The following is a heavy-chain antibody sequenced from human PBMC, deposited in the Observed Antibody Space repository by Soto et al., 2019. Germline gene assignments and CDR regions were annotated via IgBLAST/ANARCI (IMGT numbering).Heavy chain of an antibody. V-gene: IGHV4-59*01. CDR3: ARVWGGAFDF. CDR2: IYYSGST. J-gene: IGHJ3*01. D-gene: IGHD1-26*01. CDR1: GGSISSYY. Sequence: QVQLQESCSGLVKPSETLSLTCTVSGGSISSYYWSWIRQPPGKGLEWIGYIYYSGSTNYNPSLKSRVTISVDTSKNQFSLKLSSVTAADTAVYYCARVWGGAFDFWGQGTMVTVSS.